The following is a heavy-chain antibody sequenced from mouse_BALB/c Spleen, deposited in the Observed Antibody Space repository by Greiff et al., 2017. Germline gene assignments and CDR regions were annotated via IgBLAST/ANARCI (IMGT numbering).Heavy chain of an antibody. D-gene: IGHD2-4*01. Sequence: DVKLVESGGGLVQPKGSLKLSCAASGFTFNTYAMHWVCQAPGKGLEWVARIRSKSNNYATYYADSVKDRFTISRDDSQSMLYLQMNNLKTEDTAMYYCVRGDYGYAMDYWGQGTSVTVSS. CDR3: VRGDYGYAMDY. V-gene: IGHV10-3*03. CDR1: GFTFNTYA. J-gene: IGHJ4*01. CDR2: IRSKSNNYAT.